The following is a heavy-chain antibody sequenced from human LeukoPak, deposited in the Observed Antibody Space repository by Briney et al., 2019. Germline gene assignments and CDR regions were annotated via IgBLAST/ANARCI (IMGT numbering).Heavy chain of an antibody. Sequence: GGSLRLSCAASGFTFSSYEMNWVRQAPGKGLEWVSYISSSGSTIYYADSVKGRFTISRDNAKKSLYLQMNSLRAEDSAVYYCARDRLHYGEYEKTFDYWGQGTLVTVSS. V-gene: IGHV3-48*03. D-gene: IGHD4-17*01. J-gene: IGHJ4*02. CDR3: ARDRLHYGEYEKTFDY. CDR2: ISSSGSTI. CDR1: GFTFSSYE.